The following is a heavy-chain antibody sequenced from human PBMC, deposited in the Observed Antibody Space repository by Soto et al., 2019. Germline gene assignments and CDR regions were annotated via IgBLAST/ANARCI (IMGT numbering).Heavy chain of an antibody. V-gene: IGHV4-61*03. J-gene: IGHJ4*02. Sequence: QVQLQESGPGQVKPSETLSLTCTVSGGSVNSGGYYWSWIRQPPGKGLEWIGFIFYNGGTSYNPSLGSRVTISADTSKTLFSLNLNFVTAADTAVYYCARGDHGPRRSYFDTWGQGTLVTVSS. CDR1: GGSVNSGGYY. D-gene: IGHD2-8*01. CDR2: IFYNGGT. CDR3: ARGDHGPRRSYFDT.